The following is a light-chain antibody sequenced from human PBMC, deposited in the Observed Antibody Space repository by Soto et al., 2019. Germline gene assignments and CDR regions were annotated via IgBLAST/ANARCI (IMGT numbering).Light chain of an antibody. J-gene: IGKJ1*01. CDR3: QQYHTYWT. Sequence: DIQLTQSPSTLSAFVGDRVTITCRASQSIDHWLAWYQQKPGTAPKLLIFKASILKYGVPSRFSASGSGTEITLTLSSLQPDDFATFYCQQYHTYWTFGQGTEVDFK. CDR1: QSIDHW. V-gene: IGKV1-5*03. CDR2: KAS.